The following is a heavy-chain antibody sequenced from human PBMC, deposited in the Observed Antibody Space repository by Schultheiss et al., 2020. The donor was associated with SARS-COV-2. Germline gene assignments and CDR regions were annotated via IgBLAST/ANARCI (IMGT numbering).Heavy chain of an antibody. V-gene: IGHV3-30*01. CDR2: ISYDGSYK. CDR1: GFTFSTYA. CDR3: VKDQGQLARFDY. D-gene: IGHD5-18*01. Sequence: GGSLRLSCAASGFTFSTYAIHWVRQAPGKGLEWVTVISYDGSYKYYADSVKGRFTISRDNSKNTLYLQMNSLRAEDTAVYYCVKDQGQLARFDYWGQGTLVTVSS. J-gene: IGHJ4*02.